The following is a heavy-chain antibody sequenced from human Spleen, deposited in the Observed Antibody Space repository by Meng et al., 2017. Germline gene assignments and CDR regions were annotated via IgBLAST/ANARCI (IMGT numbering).Heavy chain of an antibody. V-gene: IGHV5-51*01. CDR3: ARRGPGPYYDFWSGSGDDAFDI. CDR1: GYSFTSYW. J-gene: IGHJ3*02. Sequence: GESLKISCKGSGYSFTSYWIGWVRQMPGKGLEWMGIIYPGDSDTRYSPSFQGQVTISADKSISTAYLQWSSLKASDTAMYYCARRGPGPYYDFWSGSGDDAFDIWGQGTMVTVSS. D-gene: IGHD3-3*01. CDR2: IYPGDSDT.